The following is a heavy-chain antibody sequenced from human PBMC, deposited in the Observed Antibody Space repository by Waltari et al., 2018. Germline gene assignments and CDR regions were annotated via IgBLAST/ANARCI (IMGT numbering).Heavy chain of an antibody. CDR2: ISSSSSYR. Sequence: EVQLVGSGGGLVKPGGPLRRSCAASGFTFSSYSMNWVRQAPGKGLEWVSSISSSSSYRYYADSVKGRFTISRDNAKNSLYLQMNSLRAEDTAVYYCARDEGDPIAVAGGFDYWGQGTLVTVSS. J-gene: IGHJ4*02. D-gene: IGHD6-19*01. V-gene: IGHV3-21*01. CDR1: GFTFSSYS. CDR3: ARDEGDPIAVAGGFDY.